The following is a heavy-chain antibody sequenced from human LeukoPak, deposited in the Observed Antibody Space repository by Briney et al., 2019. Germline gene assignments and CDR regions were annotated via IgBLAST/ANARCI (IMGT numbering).Heavy chain of an antibody. J-gene: IGHJ4*02. Sequence: GASVKVSCKSSGYTFTSYGINWVRQAPGQGLEWMGWINPDSGDTSYAQNFQGRVTMTRDTSISTVYMELSRLISDDTAVYYCARDKTAAFDYWGQGTLVTVSS. CDR1: GYTFTSYG. CDR2: INPDSGDT. D-gene: IGHD6-13*01. CDR3: ARDKTAAFDY. V-gene: IGHV1-2*02.